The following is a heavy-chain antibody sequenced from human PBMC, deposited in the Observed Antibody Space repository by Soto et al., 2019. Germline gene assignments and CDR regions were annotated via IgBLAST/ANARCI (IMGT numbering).Heavy chain of an antibody. CDR1: GCTFASYA. CDR3: ARIEYYYYGMDV. V-gene: IGHV1-3*04. J-gene: IGHJ6*02. Sequence: GASVKVCCKASGCTFASYAIHWVRQAPGQRLEWMGWINTGNGDTKYSQKFQGRVTISRDTSANQVSMELSSLRSEDTAVYYCARIEYYYYGMDVWGQGTTVTVS. D-gene: IGHD6-6*01. CDR2: INTGNGDT.